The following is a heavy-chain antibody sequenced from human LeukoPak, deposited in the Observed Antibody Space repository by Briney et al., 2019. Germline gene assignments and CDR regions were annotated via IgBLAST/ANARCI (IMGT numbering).Heavy chain of an antibody. D-gene: IGHD1-26*01. CDR1: GGSFSSYA. CDR2: IIPIRGIA. Sequence: SVTVSCTSSGGSFSSYAFSWLRHAPGQGLEWMGRIIPIRGIANYAQKFQGRVTITADESTSTAYMELSSLKSDDTAVYYCARGSGSYYFYYFQYWGQGTLVTVSS. CDR3: ARGSGSYYFYYFQY. V-gene: IGHV1-69*04. J-gene: IGHJ4*02.